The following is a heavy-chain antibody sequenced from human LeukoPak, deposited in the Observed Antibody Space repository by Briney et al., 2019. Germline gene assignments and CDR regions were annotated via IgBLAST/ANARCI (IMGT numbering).Heavy chain of an antibody. Sequence: PSETLSLTCTVSGYSISSGYYWGWIRQPPGKGLEWIGSIYHSGSTYYNPSLKSRVTISVDTSKNQFSLKLSSVTAADTAVYYCARVMYYYDSSGTDAFDIWGQGTMVTVSS. CDR2: IYHSGST. CDR1: GYSISSGYY. V-gene: IGHV4-38-2*02. J-gene: IGHJ3*02. D-gene: IGHD3-22*01. CDR3: ARVMYYYDSSGTDAFDI.